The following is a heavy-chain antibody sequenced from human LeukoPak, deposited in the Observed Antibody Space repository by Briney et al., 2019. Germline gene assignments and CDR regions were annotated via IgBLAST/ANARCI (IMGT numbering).Heavy chain of an antibody. J-gene: IGHJ4*02. Sequence: GVSLRLSCAASGFTFSWYWMSWVRQAPGKGLEWVANIKEDGSIKYYVDSVKGRLIISRDNAKSSVYLQVNSLRAEDTALYYCARIGYSSSSIDYWGQGTLVTVSS. CDR1: GFTFSWYW. D-gene: IGHD6-13*01. CDR3: ARIGYSSSSIDY. V-gene: IGHV3-7*01. CDR2: IKEDGSIK.